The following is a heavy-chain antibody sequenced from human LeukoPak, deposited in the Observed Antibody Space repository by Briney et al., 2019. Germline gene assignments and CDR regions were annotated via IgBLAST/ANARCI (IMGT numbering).Heavy chain of an antibody. J-gene: IGHJ4*02. CDR2: ISSGSSYI. Sequence: GGSLRLSCAASGFTFSTYSMNWVRQAPGEGLEWVSTISSGSSYIYYADSVKGRFTISRDNSKNSLYLQMHSLRADDTALYYCARLVRPQLAPPLDSSGQGTLVTASS. D-gene: IGHD6-6*01. V-gene: IGHV3-21*01. CDR1: GFTFSTYS. CDR3: ARLVRPQLAPPLDS.